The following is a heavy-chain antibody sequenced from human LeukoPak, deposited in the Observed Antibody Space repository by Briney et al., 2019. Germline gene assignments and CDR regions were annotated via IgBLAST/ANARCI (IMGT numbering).Heavy chain of an antibody. CDR1: GYTFTGYY. D-gene: IGHD3-22*01. J-gene: IGHJ4*02. Sequence: ASVKVSCKASGYTFTGYYMHGVGQAPGQGREWMGWINPNSGGTNYAQKFQGRVTMTRDTSISTAYMELSRLRSDDTAVYYCAREPYYYDSSGYPPFDYWGQGTLVTVSS. CDR3: AREPYYYDSSGYPPFDY. V-gene: IGHV1-2*02. CDR2: INPNSGGT.